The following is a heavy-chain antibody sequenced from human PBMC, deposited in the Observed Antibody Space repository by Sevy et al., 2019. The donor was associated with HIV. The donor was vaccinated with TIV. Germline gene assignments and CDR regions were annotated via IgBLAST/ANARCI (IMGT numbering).Heavy chain of an antibody. CDR1: GASISSSGYY. Sequence: SETLSLTCTVSGASISSSGYYWGWIRQPPGKGLEWIASINYSGIRFYNPSLMSRITISADTSKNQFSLDLNSVTAADTAIYYCAGPILTYNNGWSYYDYWGQGTVVTVSS. CDR2: INYSGIR. D-gene: IGHD6-19*01. V-gene: IGHV4-39*01. J-gene: IGHJ4*02. CDR3: AGPILTYNNGWSYYDY.